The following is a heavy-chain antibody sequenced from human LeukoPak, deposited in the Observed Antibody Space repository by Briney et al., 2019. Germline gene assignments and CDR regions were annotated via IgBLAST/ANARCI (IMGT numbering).Heavy chain of an antibody. D-gene: IGHD3-10*01. CDR2: MNPNSGNT. V-gene: IGHV1-8*01. Sequence: ASVKVSCKASGYTFTSYDINWVRQAPGQGLEWMGWMNPNSGNTGYAQKFQGRVTMTRNTSISTAYMELSSLRSEDTAVYYCARGLWFGIDYYYYYYMDVWGKGTTVTISS. CDR3: ARGLWFGIDYYYYYYMDV. CDR1: GYTFTSYD. J-gene: IGHJ6*03.